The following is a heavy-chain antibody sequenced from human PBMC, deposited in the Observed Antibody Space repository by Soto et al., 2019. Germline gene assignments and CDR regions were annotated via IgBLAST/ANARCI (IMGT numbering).Heavy chain of an antibody. J-gene: IGHJ5*02. CDR1: GFTFSSYA. V-gene: IGHV3-23*01. CDR2: ISGSGGST. CDR3: AKDGNPIPYLTGYYRLGWFDP. D-gene: IGHD3-9*01. Sequence: PGGSLRLSCAASGFTFSSYAMSWVRQAPGKGLEWVSAISGSGGSTYYADSVKGRFTISRDNSKNTLYLQMNSLIAEDTAVYYCAKDGNPIPYLTGYYRLGWFDPWGQGTLFTVSS.